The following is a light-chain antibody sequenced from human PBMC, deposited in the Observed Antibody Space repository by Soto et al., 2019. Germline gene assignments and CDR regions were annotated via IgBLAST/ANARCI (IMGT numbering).Light chain of an antibody. V-gene: IGKV3-20*01. CDR1: QSVDSSY. J-gene: IGKJ1*01. Sequence: EIVLAQSPGTLSLSPGERATLSCRASQSVDSSYLAWYQQRPGQAPRLLIYGASNRATGIPDRFSGSGSGTDFTLTISGLAPEDFAVYYCQQYGSSPWTFGQGTKVEIK. CDR2: GAS. CDR3: QQYGSSPWT.